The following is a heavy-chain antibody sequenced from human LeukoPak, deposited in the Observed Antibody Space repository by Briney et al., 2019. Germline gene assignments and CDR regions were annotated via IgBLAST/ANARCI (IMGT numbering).Heavy chain of an antibody. J-gene: IGHJ4*02. D-gene: IGHD2-2*01. CDR2: IYSGGST. CDR3: ARGSSTHGEYYFDY. Sequence: GGSLRLSCAASGFTVSSNYISWVRQAPGKGLEWVSVIYSGGSTYYADSVKGRFTISRDNSKNTLYLQMNSLRAEDTAVYYCARGSSTHGEYYFDYWGQGTLVTVSS. V-gene: IGHV3-53*01. CDR1: GFTVSSNY.